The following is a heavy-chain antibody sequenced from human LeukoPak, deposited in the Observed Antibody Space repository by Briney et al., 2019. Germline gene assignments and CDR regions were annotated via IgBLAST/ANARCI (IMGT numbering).Heavy chain of an antibody. CDR2: IYCSGST. Sequence: PSETLSLTCTVSGGSISSSSYYWGWIRQPPGKGLEWIGSIYCSGSTYYNPSLKSRVTISVDTSKNQFSLKLSSVTAVDTAVYYCARHRSPLQRYAFDYWGQGTLVTVSS. CDR1: GGSISSSSYY. J-gene: IGHJ4*02. V-gene: IGHV4-39*01. CDR3: ARHRSPLQRYAFDY. D-gene: IGHD4-11*01.